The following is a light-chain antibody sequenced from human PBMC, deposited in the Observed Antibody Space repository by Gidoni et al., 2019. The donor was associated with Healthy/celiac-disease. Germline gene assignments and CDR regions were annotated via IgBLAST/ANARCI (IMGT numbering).Light chain of an antibody. CDR3: NSRDSSGNHV. J-gene: IGLJ1*01. CDR2: GKN. V-gene: IGLV3-19*01. CDR1: SHRSYY. Sequence: SSELTQDPAVSVALGQTVRITCQGDSHRSYYASWYQQKPGQAPVLVIYGKNNRPSGIPDRFSGSSSGNTASLTITGAQAEDEADYYCNSRDSSGNHVFGTGTKVTVL.